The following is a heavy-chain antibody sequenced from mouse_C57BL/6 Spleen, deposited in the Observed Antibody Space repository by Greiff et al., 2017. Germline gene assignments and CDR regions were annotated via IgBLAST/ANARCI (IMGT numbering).Heavy chain of an antibody. J-gene: IGHJ4*01. V-gene: IGHV1-62-2*01. D-gene: IGHD2-4*01. Sequence: QVQLKQSGAELVKPGASVKLSCKASGYTFTEYTIHWVKQRSGQGLEWIGWFYPGSGSIKYNEKFKDKATLTADKSSSTVYMELSRVTSEDSAVYFCARHEDRDYDYDYYAMDYWGQGTSVTVSS. CDR1: GYTFTEYT. CDR3: ARHEDRDYDYDYYAMDY. CDR2: FYPGSGSI.